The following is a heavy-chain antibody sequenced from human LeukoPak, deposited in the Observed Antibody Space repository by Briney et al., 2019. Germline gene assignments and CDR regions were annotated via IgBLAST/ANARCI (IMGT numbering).Heavy chain of an antibody. V-gene: IGHV4-31*03. CDR2: IYYSGST. J-gene: IGHJ4*02. CDR1: GGSISSGGYY. D-gene: IGHD3-3*01. CDR3: ARHGAYDFWSGLYYFDY. Sequence: PSQTLSLTCTVSGGSISSGGYYWSWIRQHPGKGLEWIGYIYYSGSTNYNPSLKSRVTISVDTSKNQFSLKLSSVTAADTAVYYCARHGAYDFWSGLYYFDYWGQGTLVTVSS.